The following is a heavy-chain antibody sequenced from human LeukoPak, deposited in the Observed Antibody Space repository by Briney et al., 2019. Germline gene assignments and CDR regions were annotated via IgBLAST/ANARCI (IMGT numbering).Heavy chain of an antibody. D-gene: IGHD2-2*01. Sequence: GRSLRLSCAASGFTLSTYGMHWVRQAAGQGLEWVSYIGSSGSTIYYADSVKGRFTISRDNAKNSMYLQMNSLRVEDTAVYYCASVPRSSSWGAGYYYYIDVWGKGTTVTIS. CDR3: ASVPRSSSWGAGYYYYIDV. CDR2: IGSSGSTI. J-gene: IGHJ6*03. CDR1: GFTLSTYG. V-gene: IGHV3-48*04.